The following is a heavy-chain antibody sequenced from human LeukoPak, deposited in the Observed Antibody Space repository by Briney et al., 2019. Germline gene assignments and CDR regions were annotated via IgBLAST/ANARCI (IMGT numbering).Heavy chain of an antibody. CDR3: AKNYGDYVSYFDN. CDR1: GFTSSDYS. Sequence: PGGSLRLSCATSGFTSSDYSMTWLRQAPGKGLEWVAFISGGSISIYYADSVKGRFTISRDNAKNSLFLQMNSLRAEDTAVYHCAKNYGDYVSYFDNWGQGTLVTVSS. J-gene: IGHJ4*02. V-gene: IGHV3-11*01. CDR2: ISGGSISI. D-gene: IGHD4-17*01.